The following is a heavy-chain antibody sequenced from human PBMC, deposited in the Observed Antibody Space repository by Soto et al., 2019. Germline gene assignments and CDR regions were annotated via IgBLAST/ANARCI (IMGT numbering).Heavy chain of an antibody. CDR2: IYYSGST. Sequence: SETLSLTCTVSGGSISSYYWSWIRQPPGKGLEWIGYIYYSGSTNYNPSLKSRVTISVDTSKNQFSLKLSSVTAADTAVYYCARGHGGYYDFWSGYYAPVSWFDPWGQGTPVTVSS. CDR1: GGSISSYY. D-gene: IGHD3-3*01. J-gene: IGHJ5*02. V-gene: IGHV4-59*01. CDR3: ARGHGGYYDFWSGYYAPVSWFDP.